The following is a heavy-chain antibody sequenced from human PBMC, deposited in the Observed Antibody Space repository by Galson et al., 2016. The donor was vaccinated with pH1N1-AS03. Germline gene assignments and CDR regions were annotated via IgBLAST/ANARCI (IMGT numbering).Heavy chain of an antibody. CDR3: AKNFYDGSGYYCLVD. J-gene: IGHJ4*02. D-gene: IGHD3-22*01. CDR2: INSNGGTT. V-gene: IGHV3-64*01. CDR1: GFTFSSYA. Sequence: SLRLSCAASGFTFSSYAMHWVRQAPGKGLEYVSAINSNGGTTYYAKSAKGRFTISRDNSKNMLFLQMGSLGPEDTAVYYCAKNFYDGSGYYCLVDWGQGTLVTVSS.